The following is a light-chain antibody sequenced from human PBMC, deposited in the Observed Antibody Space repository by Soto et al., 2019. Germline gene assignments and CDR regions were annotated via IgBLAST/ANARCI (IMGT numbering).Light chain of an antibody. CDR2: GNS. V-gene: IGLV1-40*01. Sequence: QSVLTQPPSVSGAPGQRVTISCTGSTSNIGAVHDVHWYQQLPGTAPRLLIYGNSNRPSGVPDRFSGSRSGTSASLAITGLQAEDEADYYCQSYDSGLSGYVFGTGTTLTVL. CDR1: TSNIGAVHD. CDR3: QSYDSGLSGYV. J-gene: IGLJ1*01.